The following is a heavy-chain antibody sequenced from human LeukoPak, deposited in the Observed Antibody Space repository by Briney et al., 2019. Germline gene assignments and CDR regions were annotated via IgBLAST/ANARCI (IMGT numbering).Heavy chain of an antibody. Sequence: GGSLRLSCAASGFTFSSYAMSWVRQAPGKGLEWVSGISGSGGSTYYADSVKGRFTISRDNSRNTLYLQMNSLRAEDTAVYYCAKDRGSGYYDYVWGSYRTETFDYWGQGTLVTVSS. CDR2: ISGSGGST. D-gene: IGHD3-16*02. CDR1: GFTFSSYA. V-gene: IGHV3-23*01. J-gene: IGHJ4*02. CDR3: AKDRGSGYYDYVWGSYRTETFDY.